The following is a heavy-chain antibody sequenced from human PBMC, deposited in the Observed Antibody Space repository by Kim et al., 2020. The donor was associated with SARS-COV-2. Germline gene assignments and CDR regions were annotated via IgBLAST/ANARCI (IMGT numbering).Heavy chain of an antibody. CDR3: ASQRDGYKYRDY. V-gene: IGHV5-10-1*01. D-gene: IGHD5-12*01. J-gene: IGHJ4*02. Sequence: NYSPSFQGHVTISADKSISTAYLQWSSLKASDTAMYYCASQRDGYKYRDYWGQGTLVTVSS.